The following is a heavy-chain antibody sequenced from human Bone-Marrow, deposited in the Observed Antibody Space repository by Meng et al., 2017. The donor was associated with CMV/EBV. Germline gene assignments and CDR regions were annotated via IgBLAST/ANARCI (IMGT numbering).Heavy chain of an antibody. CDR1: GFTFSSYG. V-gene: IGHV3-30*02. CDR3: ARAGGYYYYGMDV. Sequence: GESLKISCAASGFTFSSYGMHWVRQAPGKGLEWVAFIRYDGSNKYYADSVKGRFTISRDNSKNTLYLQMNSLRAEDTAVYYCARAGGYYYYGMDVWGQGTTVTVSS. CDR2: IRYDGSNK. D-gene: IGHD3-10*01. J-gene: IGHJ6*02.